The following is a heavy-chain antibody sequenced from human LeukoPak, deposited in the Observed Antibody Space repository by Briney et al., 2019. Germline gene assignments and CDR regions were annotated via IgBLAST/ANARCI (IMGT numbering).Heavy chain of an antibody. Sequence: GGSLRLSCAASGFTLSTCGMHWVRQAPGKGLEWVAVISYDGSNKYYADSVKGRFTISRDNSKNTLYLQMNSLRAEDTAVYYCARVQKYYFDYWGQGTLVTVSS. J-gene: IGHJ4*02. V-gene: IGHV3-30*03. CDR3: ARVQKYYFDY. CDR1: GFTLSTCG. CDR2: ISYDGSNK.